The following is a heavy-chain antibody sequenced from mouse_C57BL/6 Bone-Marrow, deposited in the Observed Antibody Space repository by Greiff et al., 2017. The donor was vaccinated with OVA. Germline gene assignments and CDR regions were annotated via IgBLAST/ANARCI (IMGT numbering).Heavy chain of an antibody. Sequence: QVQLQQPGAELVMPGASVKLSCKASGYTFTSYWMHWVKQRPGQGLEWIGEIDPSDSYTNYNQKFKGKSTLPVDKSSSTAYMQLSSLTSEDSAVYYCARSDYYGNWYFDVWGTGTTVTVSS. CDR3: ARSDYYGNWYFDV. CDR2: IDPSDSYT. V-gene: IGHV1-69*01. CDR1: GYTFTSYW. D-gene: IGHD1-1*01. J-gene: IGHJ1*03.